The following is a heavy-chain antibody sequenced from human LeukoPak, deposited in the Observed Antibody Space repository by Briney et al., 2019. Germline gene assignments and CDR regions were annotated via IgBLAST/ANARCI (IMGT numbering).Heavy chain of an antibody. CDR1: GYTFTGYY. D-gene: IGHD6-19*01. CDR3: AREVAVAGSAHDY. Sequence: ASVKVSCKASGYTFTGYYMHWVRQAPGQGLEWMGWINPNSGGTNYAQKFQGRVTMTRDTSIGTAYMELSRLRSDDTAVYYCAREVAVAGSAHDYWGQGTLVTVSS. V-gene: IGHV1-2*02. J-gene: IGHJ4*02. CDR2: INPNSGGT.